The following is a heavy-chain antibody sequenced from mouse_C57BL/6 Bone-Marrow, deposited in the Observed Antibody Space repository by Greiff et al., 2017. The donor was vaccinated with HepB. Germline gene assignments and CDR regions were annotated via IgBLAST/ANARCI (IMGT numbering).Heavy chain of an antibody. CDR2: IYPGDGDT. CDR3: ARSGIYYDDDGYAMDY. V-gene: IGHV1-82*01. D-gene: IGHD2-4*01. J-gene: IGHJ4*01. CDR1: GYAFSSSW. Sequence: QVQLQQSGPELVKPGASVKISCKASGYAFSSSWMNWVKQRPGKGLEWIGRIYPGDGDTNYNGKFKGKATLTADKSSSTAYMQLSSLTSEDSAVYCCARSGIYYDDDGYAMDYWGQGTSVTVSS.